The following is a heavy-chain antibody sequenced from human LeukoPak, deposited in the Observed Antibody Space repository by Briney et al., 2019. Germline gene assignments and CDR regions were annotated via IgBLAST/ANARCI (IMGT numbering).Heavy chain of an antibody. J-gene: IGHJ5*02. V-gene: IGHV1-2*02. CDR3: ARPFDHYGSGSYSKEQYNWFDP. CDR2: INPNSSGT. CDR1: GYTFTGYY. D-gene: IGHD3-10*01. Sequence: GASVKVSCKASGYTFTGYYMHWVRQAPGQGLEWMGWINPNSSGTNYAQKFQGRVTMTRDTSISTAYMELSRLRSDDTAVYYCARPFDHYGSGSYSKEQYNWFDPWGQGTLVTVSS.